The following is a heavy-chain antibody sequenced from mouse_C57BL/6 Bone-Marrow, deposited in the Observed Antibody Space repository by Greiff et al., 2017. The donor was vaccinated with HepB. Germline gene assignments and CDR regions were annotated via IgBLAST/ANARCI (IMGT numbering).Heavy chain of an antibody. Sequence: DVMLVESGGGLVKPGGSLKLSCAASGFTFSSYTMSWVRQTPEKRLEWVATISGGGGNTYYPDSVKGRFTISSDNAKNTLYLQMRSLRSEATALYYCARRLSMDYWGQGTSVTVSS. CDR2: ISGGGGNT. CDR1: GFTFSSYT. CDR3: ARRLSMDY. J-gene: IGHJ4*01. V-gene: IGHV5-9*01.